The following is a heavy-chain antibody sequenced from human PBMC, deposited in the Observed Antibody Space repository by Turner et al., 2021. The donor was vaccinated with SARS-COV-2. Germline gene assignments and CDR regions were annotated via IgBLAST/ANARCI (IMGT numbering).Heavy chain of an antibody. V-gene: IGHV4-59*10. J-gene: IGHJ6*02. CDR3: ARDRVQLGPVGMDV. Sequence: QVQLQQWGAGLLKPSETLSLTCAVSGGSISSYFWNWIRQPAGKGLEWIGRIYTSGTSNYNPSLKSRVTMSVDTSKNQFSLRLSSVTAADTAVYYCARDRVQLGPVGMDVWGQGTTVTVSS. CDR1: GGSISSYF. D-gene: IGHD6-6*01. CDR2: IYTSGTS.